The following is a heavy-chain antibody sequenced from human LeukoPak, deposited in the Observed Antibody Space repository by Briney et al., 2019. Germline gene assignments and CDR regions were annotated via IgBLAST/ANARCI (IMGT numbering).Heavy chain of an antibody. CDR1: GLTFSNYG. Sequence: GGSLRLSCAASGLTFSNYGMNWVREAPGKGLEWVSFTDTSGRYVYYGDSVKGRFTISRDNAKNLLFLKMNGLRPEDTALYYCARGRSITLLRGVAMIDGFDIWGQGAMVAVSS. CDR2: TDTSGRYV. V-gene: IGHV3-21*06. CDR3: ARGRSITLLRGVAMIDGFDI. J-gene: IGHJ3*02. D-gene: IGHD3-10*01.